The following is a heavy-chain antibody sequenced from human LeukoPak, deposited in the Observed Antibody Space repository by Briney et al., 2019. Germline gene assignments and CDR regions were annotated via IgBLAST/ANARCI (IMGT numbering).Heavy chain of an antibody. CDR2: INPSGGST. V-gene: IGHV1-46*01. CDR3: ARDQEWELLTY. CDR1: GYTFTSYY. J-gene: IGHJ4*02. Sequence: ASVNVSCKASGYTFTSYYMHWVRQAPGQGLEWMGIINPSGGSTNYAQKFQGRVAMTRDTSTSTVYMELSSLRSEDTAVYYCARDQEWELLTYWGQGTLVTVSS. D-gene: IGHD1-26*01.